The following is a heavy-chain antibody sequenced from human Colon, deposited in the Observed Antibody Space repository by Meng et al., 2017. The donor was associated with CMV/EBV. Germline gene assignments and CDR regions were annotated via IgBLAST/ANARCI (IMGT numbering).Heavy chain of an antibody. D-gene: IGHD2-2*01. V-gene: IGHV3-48*03. CDR1: GFSFSNYA. J-gene: IGHJ4*02. Sequence: GGSLRLSCEGSGFSFSNYAMNWVRQAPGKGLEWVSYIGTSATTIYYADSVKGRFTISRDNAKNSLYLQMNSLRGEDTAVYYCARRYCSSTSCTIDYWGQGTLVTVSS. CDR2: IGTSATTI. CDR3: ARRYCSSTSCTIDY.